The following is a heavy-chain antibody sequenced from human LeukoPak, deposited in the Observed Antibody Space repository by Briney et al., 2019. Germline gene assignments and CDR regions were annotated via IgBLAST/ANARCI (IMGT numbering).Heavy chain of an antibody. Sequence: GGSLRLSCAASGFTFSSYGMHWVRQAPGKGLEWVAFIRYDGSNKYYADSVKGRFTISRDNSKNTLYLQMNSLRAEDTAVYYCARLTETRYVWGTYRHFDYWGRGTLVTVSS. CDR2: IRYDGSNK. CDR1: GFTFSSYG. J-gene: IGHJ4*02. CDR3: ARLTETRYVWGTYRHFDY. D-gene: IGHD3-16*02. V-gene: IGHV3-30*02.